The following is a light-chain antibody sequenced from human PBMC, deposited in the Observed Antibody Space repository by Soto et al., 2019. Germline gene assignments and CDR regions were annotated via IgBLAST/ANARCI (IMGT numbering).Light chain of an antibody. Sequence: DIQLTQSPPSLSASVGDRVTITCRASQGISNYLAWYQQRPGTVPELLIYAASTVQSGVPSRFSGSGSGTDFTLTISSLQPEDVAAYYCQKYDSAPRTFGQGTKVDIK. CDR3: QKYDSAPRT. CDR1: QGISNY. V-gene: IGKV1-27*01. J-gene: IGKJ1*01. CDR2: AAS.